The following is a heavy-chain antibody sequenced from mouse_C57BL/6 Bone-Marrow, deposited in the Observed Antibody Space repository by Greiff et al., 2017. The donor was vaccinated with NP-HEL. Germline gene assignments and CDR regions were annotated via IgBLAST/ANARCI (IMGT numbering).Heavy chain of an antibody. Sequence: VQLQQSGAELVRPGASVKLSCTASGFNIKDDYMHWVKQRPEQGLEWIGWIDPENGDTEYASKFQGKATITADTSSNTAYLQLSSLTSEDTAVYYGATSSYSSGAWFAYGGQGTLVTVSA. CDR3: ATSSYSSGAWFAY. J-gene: IGHJ3*01. CDR1: GFNIKDDY. V-gene: IGHV14-4*01. D-gene: IGHD1-1*01. CDR2: IDPENGDT.